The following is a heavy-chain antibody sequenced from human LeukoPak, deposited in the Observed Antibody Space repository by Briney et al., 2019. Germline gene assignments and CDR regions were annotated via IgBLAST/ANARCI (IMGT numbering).Heavy chain of an antibody. CDR3: ARLDIVVVPAAMYFDYYYGMDV. D-gene: IGHD2-2*03. CDR2: IIPIFGTA. Sequence: ASVEVPCKASGGTFSSYAISWVRQAPGQGLEWMGGIIPIFGTANYAQKFQGRVTITADESTSTAYMELSSLRSEDTAVYYCARLDIVVVPAAMYFDYYYGMDVWGQGTTVTVSS. CDR1: GGTFSSYA. J-gene: IGHJ6*02. V-gene: IGHV1-69*01.